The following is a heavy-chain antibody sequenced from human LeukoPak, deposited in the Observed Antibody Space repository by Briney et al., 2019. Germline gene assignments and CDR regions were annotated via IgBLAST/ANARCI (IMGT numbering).Heavy chain of an antibody. CDR3: ARDLKQGGQNYYYGMDV. CDR1: GFTFSNCE. J-gene: IGHJ6*02. Sequence: GGSLRLSCAASGFTFSNCEMNWVRQPPGKRLEWVSYISSSGSTIFYADSVKGRFTISRDNAKNSLYLQMNSLRAEDTAVYYCARDLKQGGQNYYYGMDVWGQGTTVTGSS. CDR2: ISSSGSTI. D-gene: IGHD3-16*01. V-gene: IGHV3-48*03.